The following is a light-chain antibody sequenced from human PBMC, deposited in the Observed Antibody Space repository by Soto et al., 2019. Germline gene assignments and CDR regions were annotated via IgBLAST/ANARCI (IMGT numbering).Light chain of an antibody. CDR1: SSDVGDYNY. Sequence: QSAPTQPPSASGSPGQSVTIPCTGTSSDVGDYNYVSWYQQHPGKVPKLLIYEVSKRPSGVPDRFSGSKSGNTASLTVSGLQAEDEADYYCAAWDDSLRGWVFGGGTKLTVL. J-gene: IGLJ3*02. CDR2: EVS. V-gene: IGLV2-8*01. CDR3: AAWDDSLRGWV.